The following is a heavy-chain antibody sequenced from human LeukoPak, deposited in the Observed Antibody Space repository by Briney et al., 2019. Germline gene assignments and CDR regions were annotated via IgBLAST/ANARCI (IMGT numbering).Heavy chain of an antibody. D-gene: IGHD5-12*01. CDR2: IYYSGST. CDR3: ARDLALDY. V-gene: IGHV4-59*01. CDR1: GGSISSYY. Sequence: SETLSLTCTVSGGSISSYYWSWIRQPPGKGLGWIGYIYYSGSTNYNPPLKSRVTISVDTSKNQFSLKLSSVTAADTAVYYCARDLALDYWGQGTLVTVSS. J-gene: IGHJ4*02.